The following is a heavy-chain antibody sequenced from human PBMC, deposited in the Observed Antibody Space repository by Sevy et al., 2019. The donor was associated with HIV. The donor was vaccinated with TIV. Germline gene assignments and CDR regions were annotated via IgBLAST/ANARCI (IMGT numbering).Heavy chain of an antibody. D-gene: IGHD3-22*01. CDR1: GYTLTELS. CDR2: FDPEDGKR. Sequence: ASVKVSCKVSGYTLTELSMHWVRQAPGKGLEWVGTFDPEDGKRIYAQKFKGRLTMTEDTSTETAYMELNSLRSDDTAEYYCATTKDYYDSSGYPFDYWGQGTQVTVSS. CDR3: ATTKDYYDSSGYPFDY. J-gene: IGHJ4*02. V-gene: IGHV1-24*01.